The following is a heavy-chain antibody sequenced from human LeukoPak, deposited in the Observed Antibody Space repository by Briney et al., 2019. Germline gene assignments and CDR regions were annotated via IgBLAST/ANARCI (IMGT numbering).Heavy chain of an antibody. J-gene: IGHJ4*02. CDR1: GGSISSGSYY. D-gene: IGHD5-24*01. CDR3: ARGRWLQFFDY. CDR2: IYTSGST. V-gene: IGHV4-61*02. Sequence: TLSLTCTVSGGSISSGSYYWSWIRQPAGKGLEWIGRIYTSGSTNYNPSLKSRGTISVDTSKNQFSLKLSSVTAADTAVYYCARGRWLQFFDYWGQGTLVTVSS.